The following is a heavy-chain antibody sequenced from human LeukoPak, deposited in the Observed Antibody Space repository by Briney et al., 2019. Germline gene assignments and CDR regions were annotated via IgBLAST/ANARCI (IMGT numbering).Heavy chain of an antibody. CDR2: IYPGDSDT. Sequence: GESLTLSCTGSGYSFTSYWIGWVRQTPGKGLEWMGIIYPGDSDTKYSPSFQGQVTISADKSISTAYLQWSSLKASDTAMYYCARILGDIVATIPYYVDYWGQGTLVTVSS. CDR1: GYSFTSYW. J-gene: IGHJ4*02. D-gene: IGHD5-12*01. CDR3: ARILGDIVATIPYYVDY. V-gene: IGHV5-51*03.